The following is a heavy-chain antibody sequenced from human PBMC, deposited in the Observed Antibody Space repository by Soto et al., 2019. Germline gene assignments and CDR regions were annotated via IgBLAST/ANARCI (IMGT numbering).Heavy chain of an antibody. Sequence: GGSLRLSCAASGFTVSSNYMSWVRQAPGKGLEWVSVIYSGGSTYYADSVKGRFTISRDNSKNTLYLQMNSLRAEDTAVYYCARERGYSYGSGMDVWGQGTTVTVSS. D-gene: IGHD5-18*01. CDR3: ARERGYSYGSGMDV. CDR2: IYSGGST. V-gene: IGHV3-53*01. CDR1: GFTVSSNY. J-gene: IGHJ6*02.